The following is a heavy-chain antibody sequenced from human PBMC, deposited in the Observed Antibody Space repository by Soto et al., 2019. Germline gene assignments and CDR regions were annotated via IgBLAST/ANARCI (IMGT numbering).Heavy chain of an antibody. Sequence: GGSLRLSCAASGFVFSGYSMSWVRQAPGKGLEWVADITGSSRVLSYADSVRGRFTISRHNGKNSLSLQMNSLRDEDTAVYYCARVPYFYESSGYSSDYYYFDYWGQGTQVTVSS. CDR1: GFVFSGYS. CDR3: ARVPYFYESSGYSSDYYYFDY. CDR2: ITGSSRVL. J-gene: IGHJ4*02. V-gene: IGHV3-48*02. D-gene: IGHD3-22*01.